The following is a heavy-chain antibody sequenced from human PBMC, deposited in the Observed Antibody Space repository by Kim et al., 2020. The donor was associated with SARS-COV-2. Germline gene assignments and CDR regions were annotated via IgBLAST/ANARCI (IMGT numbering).Heavy chain of an antibody. V-gene: IGHV3-15*01. CDR1: GFTFSNAW. CDR3: TTAPEKNYYYYMDV. Sequence: GGSLRLSCAASGFTFSNAWMSWVRQAPGKGLEWVGRIKSKTDGGTTDYAAPVKGRFTISRDDSKNTLYLQMNSLKTEDTAVYYCTTAPEKNYYYYMDVWGKGTTVTVSS. CDR2: IKSKTDGGTT. J-gene: IGHJ6*03.